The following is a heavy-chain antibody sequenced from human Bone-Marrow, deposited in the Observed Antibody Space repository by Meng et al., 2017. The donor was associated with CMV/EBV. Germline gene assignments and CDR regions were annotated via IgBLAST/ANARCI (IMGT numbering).Heavy chain of an antibody. Sequence: SVKVSCKASGGTFSSYTISWVRQAPGQGLEWMGRIIPILGIANYAQKFQGRVTITADKSTSTAYMELSSLRSEDTAVYDCARLTAQTGTTLFDYWGQGTLVTVSS. CDR1: GGTFSSYT. J-gene: IGHJ4*02. CDR2: IIPILGIA. CDR3: ARLTAQTGTTLFDY. D-gene: IGHD1-7*01. V-gene: IGHV1-69*02.